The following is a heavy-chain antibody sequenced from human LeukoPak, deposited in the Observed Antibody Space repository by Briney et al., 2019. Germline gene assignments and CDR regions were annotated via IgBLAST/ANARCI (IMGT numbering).Heavy chain of an antibody. CDR2: MNPNSGNT. J-gene: IGHJ3*02. CDR3: ARDEVLLWFGESRDDAFDI. V-gene: IGHV1-8*01. D-gene: IGHD3-10*01. CDR1: GYTFTSYD. Sequence: AASVKVSCKASGYTFTSYDINWVRQATGQGLEWMGWMNPNSGNTGYAQKFQGRVTMTRNTSISTAYMELSSLRSEDTAVYYCARDEVLLWFGESRDDAFDIWGQGTMVTVSS.